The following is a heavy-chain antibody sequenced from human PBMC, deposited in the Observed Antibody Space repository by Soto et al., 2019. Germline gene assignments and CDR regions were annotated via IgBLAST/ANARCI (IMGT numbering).Heavy chain of an antibody. J-gene: IGHJ4*02. CDR2: TSGSGGIT. CDR3: VKIERDSSEWPLV. CDR1: GFTISTHG. Sequence: EVQLLESGGDLVQPGGSLRLSCAVSGFTISTHGMSWVRQAPGKGLEWVSGTSGSGGITYYADSVKGRFTISRDNSKNTLYLHVNSLRAEDKAAYYCVKIERDSSEWPLVWGQGNLVTVSS. D-gene: IGHD6-19*01. V-gene: IGHV3-23*01.